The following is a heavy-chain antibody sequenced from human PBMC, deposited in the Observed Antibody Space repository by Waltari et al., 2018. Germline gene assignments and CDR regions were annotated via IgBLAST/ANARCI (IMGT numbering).Heavy chain of an antibody. CDR3: AKDGYYDSSGPTDY. CDR1: GFTVSSNY. Sequence: EVQLVESGGGLIQPGGSLRLSCAASGFTVSSNYMSWVRQAPGKGLGWFSVMYSGGSTYYADAVKGRFTISRDNSKNTLYLQMNSLRADDTAVYYCAKDGYYDSSGPTDYWGQGTLVTVSS. V-gene: IGHV3-53*01. D-gene: IGHD3-22*01. CDR2: MYSGGST. J-gene: IGHJ4*02.